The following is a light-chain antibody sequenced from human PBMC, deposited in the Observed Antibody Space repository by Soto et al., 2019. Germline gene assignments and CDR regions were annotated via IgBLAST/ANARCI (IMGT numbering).Light chain of an antibody. J-gene: IGKJ1*01. CDR1: QSISSN. V-gene: IGKV3-15*01. CDR2: GAS. Sequence: EIVMTQSPATLSVSPGERATLSCRASQSISSNLAWYQQKPGQVPRLLMYGASTRATGIPARFSGSGSGTEFILTISSLQSEDFAVYYCQQYKDWLSWTFGPGTKVEIK. CDR3: QQYKDWLSWT.